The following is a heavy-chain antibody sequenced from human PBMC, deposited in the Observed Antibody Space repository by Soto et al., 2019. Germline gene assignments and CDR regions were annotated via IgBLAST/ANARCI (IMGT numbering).Heavy chain of an antibody. CDR3: AKRPLTAAGFDY. Sequence: EVQLLESGGGLVQPGGSLRLSCAASGFTFSNYAMTWVRQAPGKGLEWVSVITGSGGGTYFVDSVKGRFTISRDNSKTTVYLQMNSPRAEDTAVYYCAKRPLTAAGFDYWGQGTLVTVSS. CDR2: ITGSGGGT. D-gene: IGHD6-13*01. CDR1: GFTFSNYA. V-gene: IGHV3-23*01. J-gene: IGHJ4*02.